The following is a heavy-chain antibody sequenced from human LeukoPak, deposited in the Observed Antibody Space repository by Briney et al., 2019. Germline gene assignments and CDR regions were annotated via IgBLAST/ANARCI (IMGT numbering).Heavy chain of an antibody. CDR2: ISGSGGST. D-gene: IGHD6-25*01. J-gene: IGHJ4*02. Sequence: GGTLRFSCAASGFTFSTYAMSWVRQAPGKGLEWVSTISGSGGSTYYADSVKGRFTISRDNSKNTLYLQMNSLRAEDKAVYYCAKGPVAADDCWGQGTLVTVSS. V-gene: IGHV3-23*01. CDR3: AKGPVAADDC. CDR1: GFTFSTYA.